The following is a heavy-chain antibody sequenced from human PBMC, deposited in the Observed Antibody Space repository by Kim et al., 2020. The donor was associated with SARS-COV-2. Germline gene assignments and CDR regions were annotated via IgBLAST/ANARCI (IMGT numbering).Heavy chain of an antibody. CDR3: ARAPLTGYYYYYYGMDV. CDR2: IKQDGSEK. D-gene: IGHD3-9*01. Sequence: GGSLRLSCAASGFTFSSYWMSWVRQAPGKGLEWVANIKQDGSEKYYVDSVKGRFTISRDNAKNSLYLQMNSLRAEDTAVYYCARAPLTGYYYYYYGMDVWGQGTTVTVSS. CDR1: GFTFSSYW. V-gene: IGHV3-7*01. J-gene: IGHJ6*02.